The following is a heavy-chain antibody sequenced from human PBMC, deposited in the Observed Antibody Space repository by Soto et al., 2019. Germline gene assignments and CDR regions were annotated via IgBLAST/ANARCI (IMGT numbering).Heavy chain of an antibody. D-gene: IGHD6-13*01. CDR3: ARGLYCSSWYRALEVWFDS. J-gene: IGHJ5*01. CDR2: INHSGST. V-gene: IGHV4-34*01. CDR1: GGSCSGYY. Sequence: SETLSLTCAVYGGSCSGYYWRWIRQPPGKGLEWIGEINHSGSTNYNPSLKSRVTISVDTSKNQFSLKLSSVTAADTAVYYCARGLYCSSWYRALEVWFDSSGQRTLVPGSS.